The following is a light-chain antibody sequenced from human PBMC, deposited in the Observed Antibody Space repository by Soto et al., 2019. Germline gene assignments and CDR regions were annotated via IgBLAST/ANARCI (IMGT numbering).Light chain of an antibody. CDR1: QSVASSS. CDR3: QHYGTSPPFT. CDR2: GAS. J-gene: IGKJ2*01. Sequence: DIVLTQSPGTLSLSPGERVTLSCRASQSVASSSLAWYQQTPGRAPRILIYGASSRATGIPDRFSGSGSGTDFTLTISRLEPEDFAVYYCQHYGTSPPFTFGQGTKLEIK. V-gene: IGKV3-20*01.